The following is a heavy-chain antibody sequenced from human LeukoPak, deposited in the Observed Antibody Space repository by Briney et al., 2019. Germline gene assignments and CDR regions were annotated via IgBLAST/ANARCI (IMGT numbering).Heavy chain of an antibody. CDR1: GYTLTELS. Sequence: ASVKVSCKVSGYTLTELSMHWVRQAPGKGLEWMGGFDPEDGETTYAQKFQGRVTMTEDTSTDTAYMELSRLRSDDTAVYYCASHSYCGGDCYWGRFDYWGQGTLVTVSS. J-gene: IGHJ4*02. V-gene: IGHV1-24*01. CDR2: FDPEDGET. CDR3: ASHSYCGGDCYWGRFDY. D-gene: IGHD2-21*02.